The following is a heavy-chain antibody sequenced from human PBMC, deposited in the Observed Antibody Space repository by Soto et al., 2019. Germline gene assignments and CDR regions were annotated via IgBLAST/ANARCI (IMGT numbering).Heavy chain of an antibody. CDR1: GFTFSSYA. CDR3: AREGVKGMDV. CDR2: ISYDGSNK. Sequence: QVQLVESGGGVVQPGRSLRLSCAASGFTFSSYAMHWVRQAPGKGLEWVAVISYDGSNKYYADSVTGRFTISRDNSKNTLYLQMNSLRAVDTAGYYCAREGVKGMDVWGQGNTVTVAS. J-gene: IGHJ6*02. D-gene: IGHD3-16*01. V-gene: IGHV3-30-3*01.